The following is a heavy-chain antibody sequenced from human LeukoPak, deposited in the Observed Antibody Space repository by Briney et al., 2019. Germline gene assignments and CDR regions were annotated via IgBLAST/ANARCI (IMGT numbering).Heavy chain of an antibody. CDR3: ARGDYYDGGGRNWFDP. D-gene: IGHD3-16*01. CDR2: IHPSGTT. CDR1: GSSMSDYY. J-gene: IGHJ5*02. V-gene: IGHV4-4*07. Sequence: PSETLSLTCTVSGSSMSDYYWGFIRQPAGKGLEWIARIHPSGTTYFNPSLKSRVTMSVDTSQSQFSLRLTSMTAADTAVYFCARGDYYDGGGRNWFDPWGQGILVAVSS.